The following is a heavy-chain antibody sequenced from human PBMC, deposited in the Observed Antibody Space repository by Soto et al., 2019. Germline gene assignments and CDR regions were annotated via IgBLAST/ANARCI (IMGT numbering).Heavy chain of an antibody. Sequence: EVQLVESGGGLVQPGRSLRLSCGASGCTVSNNYMRWVRQAPGKGLEWVSLIYSGGATYYADSVKGRFTISRDNSKNTLYLQMNSLRAEDTAVYYCARDGTYNWVGGQGILVTVSS. CDR2: IYSGGAT. V-gene: IGHV3-66*01. J-gene: IGHJ4*02. D-gene: IGHD1-1*01. CDR1: GCTVSNNY. CDR3: ARDGTYNWV.